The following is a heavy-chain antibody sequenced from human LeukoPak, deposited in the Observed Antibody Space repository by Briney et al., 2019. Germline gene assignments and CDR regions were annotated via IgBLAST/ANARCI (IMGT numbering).Heavy chain of an antibody. CDR1: GFTFSNHW. J-gene: IGHJ6*02. V-gene: IGHV3-7*01. CDR3: ARRKLTYYYGMDV. CDR2: INQDGSEK. Sequence: GGSLRLSCAASGFTFSNHWMSWIRQAPGKGLEWVANINQDGSEKYYVDSVKGRFTVSRDNAKNSLDLQMNTLRAEDTAVYYCARRKLTYYYGMDVWGQGTTVTVSS. D-gene: IGHD1-7*01.